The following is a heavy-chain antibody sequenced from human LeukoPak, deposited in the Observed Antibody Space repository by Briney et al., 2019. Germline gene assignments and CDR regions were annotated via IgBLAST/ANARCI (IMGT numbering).Heavy chain of an antibody. CDR2: IYHSGRT. Sequence: SETLSLTCTASGYSISSGYYWGWIRQPPGKGLEWIGSIYHSGRTFYNPSLKSRVTISVDTSKNQFSLKLSSVTAADTAVYYCARHVTMIVVVNQGAIDYWGQGTLVTVSS. CDR3: ARHVTMIVVVNQGAIDY. CDR1: GYSISSGYY. J-gene: IGHJ4*02. D-gene: IGHD3-22*01. V-gene: IGHV4-38-2*02.